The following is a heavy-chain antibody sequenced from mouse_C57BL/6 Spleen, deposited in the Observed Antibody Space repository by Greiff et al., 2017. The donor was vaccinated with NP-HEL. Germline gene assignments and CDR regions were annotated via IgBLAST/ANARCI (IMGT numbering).Heavy chain of an antibody. D-gene: IGHD2-2*01. J-gene: IGHJ1*03. CDR2: ISYDGSN. Sequence: EVQLQESGPGLVKPSQSLSLTCSVTGYSITSGYYWNWIRQFPGNKLEWMGYISYDGSNNYNPSLKNRIPITRDTSKNQFFLKLNSVTTEDTATYYCAREGIYYGYDGYFDVWGTGTTVTVSS. CDR1: GYSITSGYY. CDR3: AREGIYYGYDGYFDV. V-gene: IGHV3-6*01.